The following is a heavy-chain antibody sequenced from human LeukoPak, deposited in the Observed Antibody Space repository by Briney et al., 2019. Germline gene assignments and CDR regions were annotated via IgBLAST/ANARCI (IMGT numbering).Heavy chain of an antibody. CDR2: IKQDGREK. D-gene: IGHD1-26*01. CDR1: GFTFTCCW. J-gene: IGHJ4*02. V-gene: IGHV3-7*01. CDR3: ARVPGRTRYFDS. Sequence: GGSLRLSCAASGFTFTCCWMSWVRQTPGKGLEWVASIKQDGREKFYADSVKGRFTISRDNAKNSLYLQVNSLRAEDTAVYYCARVPGRTRYFDSWGQGLLVTVSS.